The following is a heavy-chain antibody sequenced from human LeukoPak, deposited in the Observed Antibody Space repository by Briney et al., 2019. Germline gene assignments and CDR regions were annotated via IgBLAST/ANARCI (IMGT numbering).Heavy chain of an antibody. Sequence: PGGSLRLSCAASGFTVSSNYMSWVRQAPGKGLEWVSYISSSGSTIYYADSVKGRFTISRDNAKNSLYLQMNSLRAEDTAVYYCAREWEDIVVVPAAIRGDYWGQGTLVTVSS. CDR1: GFTVSSNY. D-gene: IGHD2-2*02. V-gene: IGHV3-11*01. J-gene: IGHJ4*02. CDR2: ISSSGSTI. CDR3: AREWEDIVVVPAAIRGDY.